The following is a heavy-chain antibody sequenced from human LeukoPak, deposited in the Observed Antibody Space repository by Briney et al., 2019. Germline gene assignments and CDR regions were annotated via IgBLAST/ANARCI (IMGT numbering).Heavy chain of an antibody. Sequence: SETLSLTCAVYGGSSSGYYWSWIRQPPGKGLEWIGEINHSGSTNYNPSLKSRVTISVDTSKNQFSLKLSSVTAADTAVYYCARGRILRLIDYWGQGTLVTVSS. CDR1: GGSSSGYY. CDR3: ARGRILRLIDY. J-gene: IGHJ4*02. D-gene: IGHD2-15*01. CDR2: INHSGST. V-gene: IGHV4-34*01.